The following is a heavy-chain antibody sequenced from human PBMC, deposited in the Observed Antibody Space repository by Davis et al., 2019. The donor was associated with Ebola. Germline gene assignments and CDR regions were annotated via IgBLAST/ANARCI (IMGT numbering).Heavy chain of an antibody. Sequence: GESLKISCAASGFTFSSYAMSWVRQAPGKGLEWVSAISGSGGSTYYADSVKGRFTISRDNSKNTLYLQMNSLRAEDTAVYYCARDRSGWYGGFDYWGQGTLVTASS. CDR2: ISGSGGST. J-gene: IGHJ4*02. CDR3: ARDRSGWYGGFDY. CDR1: GFTFSSYA. V-gene: IGHV3-23*01. D-gene: IGHD6-19*01.